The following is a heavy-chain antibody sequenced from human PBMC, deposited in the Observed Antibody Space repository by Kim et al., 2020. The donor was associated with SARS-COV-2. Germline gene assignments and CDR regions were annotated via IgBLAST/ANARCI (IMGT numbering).Heavy chain of an antibody. CDR1: GYTFTSYA. CDR3: ARDGDDYVWGSYRGTLFDY. D-gene: IGHD3-16*02. V-gene: IGHV7-4-1*02. J-gene: IGHJ4*02. CDR2: INTNTGNP. Sequence: ASVKVSCKASGYTFTSYAMNWVRQAPGQGLEWMGWINTNTGNPTYAQGFTGRFVFSLDTSVSTAYLQISSLKAEDTAVYYCARDGDDYVWGSYRGTLFDYWGQGTLVTVSS.